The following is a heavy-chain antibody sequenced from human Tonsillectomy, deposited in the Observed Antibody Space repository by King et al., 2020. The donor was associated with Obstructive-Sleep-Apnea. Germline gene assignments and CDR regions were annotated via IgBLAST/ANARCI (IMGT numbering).Heavy chain of an antibody. D-gene: IGHD2-2*01. V-gene: IGHV4-59*08. Sequence: QLQESGPGLVKPSETLSLTCTVSGVSINNYYWSWIRQPPGAPLDWLGFISYIGGTNSTPPPTSRVTFSVDTSKNQFSLRLSSVTAADTAVYYCAKNLAYDILPAASFDYWGQGTLVTVSS. J-gene: IGHJ4*02. CDR3: AKNLAYDILPAASFDY. CDR2: ISYIGGT. CDR1: GVSINNYY.